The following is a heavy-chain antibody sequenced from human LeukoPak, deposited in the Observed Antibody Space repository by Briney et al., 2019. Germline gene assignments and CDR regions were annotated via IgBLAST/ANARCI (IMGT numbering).Heavy chain of an antibody. V-gene: IGHV3-30-3*02. Sequence: GGSLRLSCAASGFTFSSYAMHWVRQAPGKGLEWVAVISYDGSNKYYADSVKGRFTISRDNSKNTLYLQMNSLTAEDTARYYCTKLDPRDKGNSLDAFDMWGQGTMVTVSS. J-gene: IGHJ3*02. D-gene: IGHD4-11*01. CDR1: GFTFSSYA. CDR3: TKLDPRDKGNSLDAFDM. CDR2: ISYDGSNK.